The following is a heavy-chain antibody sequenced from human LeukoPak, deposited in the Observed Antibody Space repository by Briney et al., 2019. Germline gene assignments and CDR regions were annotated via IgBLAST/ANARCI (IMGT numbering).Heavy chain of an antibody. CDR3: AKRASYSNEPRLDY. CDR1: GFTFSTYV. V-gene: IGHV3-23*01. D-gene: IGHD3-10*01. Sequence: PGGSLRLSCAASGFTFSTYVMTWVRQAPGKGLEWVSGINGNGVSTYYADSVKGRFTISRDNSKNTLYLQMNSLRAEDTAVYYCAKRASYSNEPRLDYWGQGTLVTVSS. J-gene: IGHJ4*02. CDR2: INGNGVST.